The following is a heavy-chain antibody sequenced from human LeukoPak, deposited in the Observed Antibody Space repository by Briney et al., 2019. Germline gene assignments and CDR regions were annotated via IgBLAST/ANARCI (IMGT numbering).Heavy chain of an antibody. CDR3: AKGVPAANYFDY. D-gene: IGHD2-2*01. J-gene: IGHJ4*02. Sequence: GGSLRLSCAASGFTFSSYAMSWVRQTPGKGLVWVSAISGSGGSTYYADSVKGRFTISRDNSKNTLYLQMNSLRAEDTAVYYCAKGVPAANYFDYWGQGTLVTVSS. CDR1: GFTFSSYA. V-gene: IGHV3-23*01. CDR2: ISGSGGST.